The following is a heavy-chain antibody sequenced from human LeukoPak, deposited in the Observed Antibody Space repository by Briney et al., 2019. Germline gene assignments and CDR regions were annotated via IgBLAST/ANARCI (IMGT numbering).Heavy chain of an antibody. Sequence: GRSLRLSCAASGFTFSNYAIHWVRQAPGKGLEWVAVISYDGSNKYYADSVKGRFTLSRDNSKNTLYLQMNSLRAEDTAVYYCAKGRGWEASYYYYYMDVWGKGTTVTISS. D-gene: IGHD1-26*01. J-gene: IGHJ6*03. V-gene: IGHV3-30*04. CDR3: AKGRGWEASYYYYYMDV. CDR2: ISYDGSNK. CDR1: GFTFSNYA.